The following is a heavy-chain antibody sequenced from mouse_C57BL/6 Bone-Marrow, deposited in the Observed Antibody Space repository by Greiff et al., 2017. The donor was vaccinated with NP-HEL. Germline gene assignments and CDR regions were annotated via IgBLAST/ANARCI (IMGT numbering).Heavy chain of an antibody. V-gene: IGHV5-6*01. CDR3: ARQGYYGNYRDY. J-gene: IGHJ2*01. CDR2: ISSGGSYT. Sequence: EVKLMESGGDLVKPGGSLKLSCAASGFTFSSYGMSWVRQTPDKRLEWVATISSGGSYTYYPDSVKGRFTISRDNAKNTLYLQMSSLKSEDTAMYYCARQGYYGNYRDYWGQGTTLTVSS. CDR1: GFTFSSYG. D-gene: IGHD2-1*01.